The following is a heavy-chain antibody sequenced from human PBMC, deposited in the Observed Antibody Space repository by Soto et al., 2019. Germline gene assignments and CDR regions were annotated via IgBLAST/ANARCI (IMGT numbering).Heavy chain of an antibody. J-gene: IGHJ6*02. V-gene: IGHV2-70*01. CDR3: ARTPYGPDNSYGMDV. CDR1: GFSLSTSGMC. D-gene: IGHD3-10*01. CDR2: IDWDDDK. Sequence: SGPTLVNPTQTLTLTCTFSGFSLSTSGMCVSWIRQPPGKALEWLALIDWDDDKYYSTSLKTRLTISKDTSKNQVVLTMTNMDPVDTATYYCARTPYGPDNSYGMDVWGQGTTVTVSS.